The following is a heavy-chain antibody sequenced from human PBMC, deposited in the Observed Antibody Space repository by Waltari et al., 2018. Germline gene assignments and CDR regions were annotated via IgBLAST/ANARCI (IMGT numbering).Heavy chain of an antibody. V-gene: IGHV1-2*06. Sequence: QVQLVQSGAEVKKPGASVKVSCKASGYTFTGYYMHWVRQAPGQGLGWMGRINPNSGGTNYAQKFQGRVTMTRDTSISTAYMELSRLRSDDTAVYYCARVENYYDSSGYLYYYGMDVWGQGTTVTVSS. CDR2: INPNSGGT. J-gene: IGHJ6*02. D-gene: IGHD3-22*01. CDR3: ARVENYYDSSGYLYYYGMDV. CDR1: GYTFTGYY.